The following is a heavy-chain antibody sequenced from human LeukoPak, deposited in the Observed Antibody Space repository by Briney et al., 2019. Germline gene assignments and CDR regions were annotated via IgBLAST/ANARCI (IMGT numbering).Heavy chain of an antibody. J-gene: IGHJ6*02. CDR2: ISSSSSYI. Sequence: GGSLRLSCAASGFTFSSYSMNWVRQAPGKGLEWVSSISSSSSYIYYADSVKGRFTISGDNAKNSLYLQMNSLRAEDTAVYYCARSAVEMATITAYYGMDVWGQGTTVTVSS. CDR3: ARSAVEMATITAYYGMDV. V-gene: IGHV3-21*01. CDR1: GFTFSSYS. D-gene: IGHD5-24*01.